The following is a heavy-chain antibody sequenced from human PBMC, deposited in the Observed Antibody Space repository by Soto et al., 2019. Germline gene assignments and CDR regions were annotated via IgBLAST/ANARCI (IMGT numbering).Heavy chain of an antibody. J-gene: IGHJ5*02. CDR2: INTGSGNT. V-gene: IGHV1-3*04. D-gene: IGHD6-13*01. Sequence: QVQLVQSGAEVKKPGASVKVSCKASGYTFTSYAVHWVRQAPGQRHEWMGWINTGSGNTKYSQNFQGRVTMTRDTSASTAYMELSSLRSEDTAVYSCAGDLLPRYSFSGFDPCGEGTLVTVSS. CDR1: GYTFTSYA. CDR3: AGDLLPRYSFSGFDP.